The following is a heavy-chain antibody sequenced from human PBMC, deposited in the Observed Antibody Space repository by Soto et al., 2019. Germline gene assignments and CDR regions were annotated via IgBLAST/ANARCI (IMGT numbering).Heavy chain of an antibody. Sequence: QVQLQESGPGLVKPSQTLSLTCSVSGGSITSGGYYWNWIRQHPGKGLAWIAYIYYGGITCYNPSLKSRITISVDASKNQFSLKLSYATAADTAMYYCARGIWVRGIIGFNWFDPWGQGTLVTVSS. CDR2: IYYGGIT. CDR1: GGSITSGGYY. CDR3: ARGIWVRGIIGFNWFDP. V-gene: IGHV4-31*03. D-gene: IGHD3-10*01. J-gene: IGHJ5*02.